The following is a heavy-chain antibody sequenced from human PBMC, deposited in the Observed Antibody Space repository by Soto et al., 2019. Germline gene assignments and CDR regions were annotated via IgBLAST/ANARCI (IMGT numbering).Heavy chain of an antibody. D-gene: IGHD1-1*01. CDR2: ISAHNGNT. CDR3: ARGRYGDY. CDR1: GYAFTTYG. V-gene: IGHV1-18*01. Sequence: QVHLVQSGAEVKKPGASVKVSCKGSGYAFTTYGITWVRQAPGQGLEWMGWISAHNGNTNDAQKLQGRVTVTTDTSTSTAYMELRSLRSDATAVYYCARGRYGDYWGQGALVTVSS. J-gene: IGHJ4*02.